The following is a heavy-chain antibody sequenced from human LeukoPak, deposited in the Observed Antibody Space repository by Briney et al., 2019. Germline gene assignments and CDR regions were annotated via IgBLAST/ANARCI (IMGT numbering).Heavy chain of an antibody. CDR3: ARWTFSDFWSGYSSPYYYYYMDV. CDR2: INPSGGST. CDR1: GYTFTSYY. J-gene: IGHJ6*03. V-gene: IGHV1-46*01. Sequence: ASVKVSCKASGYTFTSYYMHWVRQAPGQGLEWMGIINPSGGSTSYAQKFQGRVTMTRDTSTSTVYMELSSLRSEDTAVYYCARWTFSDFWSGYSSPYYYYYMDVWGKGTTVTVSS. D-gene: IGHD3-3*01.